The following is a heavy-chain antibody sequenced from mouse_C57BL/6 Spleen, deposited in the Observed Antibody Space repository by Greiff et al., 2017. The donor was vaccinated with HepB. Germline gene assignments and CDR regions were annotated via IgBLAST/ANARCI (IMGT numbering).Heavy chain of an antibody. CDR1: GFNIKDDY. D-gene: IGHD2-3*01. CDR3: TTFGYDGYRYDAMDY. V-gene: IGHV14-4*01. J-gene: IGHJ4*01. Sequence: VQLQQSGAELVRPGASVKLSCTASGFNIKDDYMHWVQPRPEQGLEWIGWIEPENGDTEYASKFQGKATITADTSSNTAYLQLSSLTSEDTAVYYCTTFGYDGYRYDAMDYWGQGTSVTVSS. CDR2: IEPENGDT.